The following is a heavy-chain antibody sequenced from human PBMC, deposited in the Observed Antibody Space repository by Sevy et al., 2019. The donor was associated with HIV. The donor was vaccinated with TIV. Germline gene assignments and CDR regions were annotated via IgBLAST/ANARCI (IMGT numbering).Heavy chain of an antibody. D-gene: IGHD3-16*01. J-gene: IGHJ4*02. V-gene: IGHV6-1*01. CDR3: VRDGPLGINTFDY. CDR1: GDSVSNKGAA. Sequence: SQTLSLTCAISGDSVSNKGAAWNWIRQSPSRGLEWLGRTYYRSKWFNDYAVSVKSRITVTPDTSKNKFSLQLKTVTPEDTAVYYRVRDGPLGINTFDYWGPGTLVTVSS. CDR2: TYYRSKWFN.